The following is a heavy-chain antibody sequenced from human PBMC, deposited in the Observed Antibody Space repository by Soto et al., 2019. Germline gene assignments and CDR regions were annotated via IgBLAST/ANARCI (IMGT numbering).Heavy chain of an antibody. CDR2: IYSSGST. J-gene: IGHJ5*02. V-gene: IGHV4-59*08. Sequence: SETLSLTCTVSGGSISSNYWTWIRQPPGKGLEWIGYIYSSGSTTYNPSLKSRVTMSVDTSKNQFSLKLSSVTAADTAVYYCARISGELIRNLGPGWFDPWGQGTLVTVSS. CDR1: GGSISSNY. CDR3: ARISGELIRNLGPGWFDP. D-gene: IGHD3-16*01.